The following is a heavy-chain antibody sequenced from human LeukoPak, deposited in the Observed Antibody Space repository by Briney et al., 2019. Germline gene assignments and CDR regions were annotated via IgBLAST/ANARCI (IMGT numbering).Heavy chain of an antibody. CDR2: ISSSSSYI. J-gene: IGHJ4*02. CDR3: AKKADFWSGYYTVDY. V-gene: IGHV3-21*04. D-gene: IGHD3-3*01. CDR1: GFTFSSYS. Sequence: GGSLRLSCAASGFTFSSYSMNWDRQAPGKGLEWVSSISSSSSYIYYADSVKGRFTISRDNSKNTLYLQMNSLRAEDTAVYYCAKKADFWSGYYTVDYWGQGTLVTVSS.